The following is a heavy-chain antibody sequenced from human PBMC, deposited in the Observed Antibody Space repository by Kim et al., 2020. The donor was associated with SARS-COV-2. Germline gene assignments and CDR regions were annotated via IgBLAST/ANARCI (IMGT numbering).Heavy chain of an antibody. CDR1: GFTFTTYL. V-gene: IGHV3-23*01. D-gene: IGHD3-10*01. CDR2: ISSGGGGT. Sequence: GGSLRLSCAASGFTFTTYLMRWVRQAPGKGLEWVSSISSGGGGTWYADPVKGRFTISRDDSKNTLYLQMNSLRAEDTAVYYCAKALLGESRFGMDVWGQGTTVIVS. J-gene: IGHJ6*02. CDR3: AKALLGESRFGMDV.